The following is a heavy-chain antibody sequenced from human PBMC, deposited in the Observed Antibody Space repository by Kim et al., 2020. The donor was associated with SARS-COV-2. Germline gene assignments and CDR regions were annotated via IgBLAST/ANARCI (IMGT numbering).Heavy chain of an antibody. D-gene: IGHD3-22*01. CDR2: ISAYNGNT. J-gene: IGHJ6*03. V-gene: IGHV1-18*01. CDR3: ARDRPTYYYDSSGYYADYYYYYMDV. Sequence: ASVKVSCKASGYTFTSYGISWVRQAPGQGLEWMGWISAYNGNTNYAQKLQGRVTMTTDTSTSTAYMELRSLRSDDTAVYYCARDRPTYYYDSSGYYADYYYYYMDVWGKGTTVTVSS. CDR1: GYTFTSYG.